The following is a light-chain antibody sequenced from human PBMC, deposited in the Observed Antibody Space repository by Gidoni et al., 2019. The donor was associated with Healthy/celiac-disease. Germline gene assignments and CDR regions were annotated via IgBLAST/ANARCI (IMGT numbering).Light chain of an antibody. CDR1: QSVSSY. J-gene: IGKJ4*01. Sequence: EIVLTQSPATLSLSPGERATLSCRASQSVSSYLAWYQQKPGQAPRLLIYDASNRATGIPARFSGSGSGTDFTLTISSLEPEDFAVYYCQQRSNWRRTFXGXTKVXIK. CDR3: QQRSNWRRT. V-gene: IGKV3-11*01. CDR2: DAS.